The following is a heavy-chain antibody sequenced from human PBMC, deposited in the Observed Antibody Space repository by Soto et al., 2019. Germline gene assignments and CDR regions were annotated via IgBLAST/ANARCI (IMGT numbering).Heavy chain of an antibody. Sequence: GASLRLSCAASGLTFSRYAMHWVRQAPGKGLEWVAVISYDGSNKYYADSVNGRFTISRDNSKNTLYLQMNSLRAEDTAVYYCARARRYYDILTGYYDLYYYYYGMDVWGQGTTVTVSS. D-gene: IGHD3-9*01. J-gene: IGHJ6*02. CDR2: ISYDGSNK. CDR1: GLTFSRYA. CDR3: ARARRYYDILTGYYDLYYYYYGMDV. V-gene: IGHV3-30-3*01.